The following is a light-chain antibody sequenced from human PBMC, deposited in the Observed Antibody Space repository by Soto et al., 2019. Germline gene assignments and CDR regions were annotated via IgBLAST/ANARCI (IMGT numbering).Light chain of an antibody. CDR1: QSISTY. CDR2: TAS. V-gene: IGKV1-39*01. Sequence: DIQMTQSPSSLSASVGDRVTITCRASQSISTYFNWYQQKPGKAPKLLIYTASSLQSGVPSRFSGRGSGTDFTLTISSLQPEDFATYYCQQTYSTPITFGQGTRLELK. CDR3: QQTYSTPIT. J-gene: IGKJ5*01.